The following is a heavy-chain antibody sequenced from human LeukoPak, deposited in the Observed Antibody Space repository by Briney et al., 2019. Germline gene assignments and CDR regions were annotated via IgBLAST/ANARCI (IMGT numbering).Heavy chain of an antibody. D-gene: IGHD2-2*01. J-gene: IGHJ4*02. V-gene: IGHV3-11*04. CDR1: GFTFSDYY. CDR2: ISSSGSTI. Sequence: GGSLRLSCAASGFTFSDYYMSWIRQAPGKGLEWVSYISSSGSTIYYADSVKGRFTISRDNAKNSLYLQMNSLRTEDTAVYYCARSFRCSSTSCYHDYWGQGTLVTVSS. CDR3: ARSFRCSSTSCYHDY.